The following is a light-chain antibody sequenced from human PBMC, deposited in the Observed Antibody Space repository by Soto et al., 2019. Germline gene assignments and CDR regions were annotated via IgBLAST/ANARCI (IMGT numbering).Light chain of an antibody. CDR3: QQSYSTPPT. Sequence: DIQMTQSPSSLSASVGDRVTITCRASQSISTYLNWYQQNPGKAPKLLTYGVFILESGVPSRFSGSRSGTDFTLTISSLQPEEFAIYYCQQSYSTPPTFGQGTKVEIK. J-gene: IGKJ2*01. CDR2: GVF. CDR1: QSISTY. V-gene: IGKV1-39*01.